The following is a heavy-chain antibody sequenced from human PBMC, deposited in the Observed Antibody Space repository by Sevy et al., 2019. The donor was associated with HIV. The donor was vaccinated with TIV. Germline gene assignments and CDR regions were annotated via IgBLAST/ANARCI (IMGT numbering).Heavy chain of an antibody. Sequence: GGSLRLSCAASGISFSNYWMSWVRQAPGKGLEWVANINQDGSEKKFVGSVKGRFTISRDNAKNSVYLQMNSLTAADTAVYYCARDRWTKYPEDGFDIWGQGTMVTISS. CDR2: INQDGSEK. J-gene: IGHJ3*02. V-gene: IGHV3-7*01. CDR3: ARDRWTKYPEDGFDI. CDR1: GISFSNYW.